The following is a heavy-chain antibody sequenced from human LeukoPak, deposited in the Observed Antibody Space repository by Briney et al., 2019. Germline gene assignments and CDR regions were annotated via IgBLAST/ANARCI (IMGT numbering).Heavy chain of an antibody. CDR3: AREVEQLRLDAFDI. CDR2: IKQDGSEK. Sequence: GGSLRLSCAASGFTFSSYWMSWVRQAPGKGLEWVANIKQDGSEKYYVDSVRGRFTISRDNTKSSLYLQMNSLRAEDTAVYYCAREVEQLRLDAFDIWGQGTTVTVSS. J-gene: IGHJ3*02. V-gene: IGHV3-7*01. CDR1: GFTFSSYW. D-gene: IGHD1-26*01.